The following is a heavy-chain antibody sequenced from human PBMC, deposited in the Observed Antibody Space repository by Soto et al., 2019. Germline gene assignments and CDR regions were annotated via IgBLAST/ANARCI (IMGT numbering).Heavy chain of an antibody. V-gene: IGHV3-7*01. CDR1: GFTYSSYW. CDR2: IKQDGSEK. Sequence: EVPLVESGGGLVQPGGSLRLSCAASGFTYSSYWMSWVRRAPGKGLEWVANIKQDGSEKYYVDSVKGRFTISRDNAKNSLYLQMNSLRAEDTAVYYCARGIPVDTAMVHDYWGQGTLVTVSS. D-gene: IGHD5-18*01. J-gene: IGHJ4*02. CDR3: ARGIPVDTAMVHDY.